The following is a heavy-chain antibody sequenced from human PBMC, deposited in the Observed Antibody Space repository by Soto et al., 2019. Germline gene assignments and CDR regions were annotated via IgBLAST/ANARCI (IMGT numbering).Heavy chain of an antibody. CDR1: GYSFTTYY. V-gene: IGHV5-51*01. J-gene: IGHJ6*02. CDR3: ARHQQFHYYYYGMDV. CDR2: IYPGDSDI. Sequence: GESLKISCKASGYSFTTYYIAWLRQMPGKGLEWIGIIYPGDSDITYNPSFQGQVTISAERSTSTAYLQWDSLKASDTAMYYCARHQQFHYYYYGMDVWGQGTTVTV.